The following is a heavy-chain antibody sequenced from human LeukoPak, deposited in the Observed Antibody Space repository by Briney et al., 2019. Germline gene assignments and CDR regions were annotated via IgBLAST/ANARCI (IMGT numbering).Heavy chain of an antibody. D-gene: IGHD3-3*01. CDR1: GGSISSYY. J-gene: IGHJ4*02. CDR2: IYYSGST. Sequence: SETLSLTCTVSGGSISSYYWSWIRQPPGKGLEGIGYIYYSGSTNYNPSLKSRVTISVDTSKNQFSLKLSSVTAADTAVYYCARSITIFGVVTYFDYWGQGTLVTVSS. V-gene: IGHV4-59*01. CDR3: ARSITIFGVVTYFDY.